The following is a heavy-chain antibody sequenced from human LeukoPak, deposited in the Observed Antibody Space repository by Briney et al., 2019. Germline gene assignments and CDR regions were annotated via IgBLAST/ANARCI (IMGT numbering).Heavy chain of an antibody. V-gene: IGHV1-18*01. Sequence: ASVKVSCKGSGYSFTSYGMSWVRQARGQGGEWMGWISTCNGNTNYAQNLQGRVTIATDTSTTTAYMELRSLTSDDTAVYYCARPHSSGWYLGLWLWGQGTLVTVSS. CDR3: ARPHSSGWYLGLWL. CDR1: GYSFTSYG. D-gene: IGHD6-19*01. J-gene: IGHJ4*02. CDR2: ISTCNGNT.